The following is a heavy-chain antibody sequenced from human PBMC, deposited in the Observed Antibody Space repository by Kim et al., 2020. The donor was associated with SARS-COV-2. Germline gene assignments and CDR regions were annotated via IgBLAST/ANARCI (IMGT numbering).Heavy chain of an antibody. Sequence: GGSLRLSCAASGFTFSSYSMNWVRQAPGKGLEWVSYISSSSSTIYYADSVKGRFTISRDNAKNSLYLQMNSLRAEDTAVYYCARIPQNYYDSSGYYPPHYFYYGMDVWGQGTTVTVSS. V-gene: IGHV3-48*04. J-gene: IGHJ6*02. CDR2: ISSSSSTI. CDR3: ARIPQNYYDSSGYYPPHYFYYGMDV. CDR1: GFTFSSYS. D-gene: IGHD3-22*01.